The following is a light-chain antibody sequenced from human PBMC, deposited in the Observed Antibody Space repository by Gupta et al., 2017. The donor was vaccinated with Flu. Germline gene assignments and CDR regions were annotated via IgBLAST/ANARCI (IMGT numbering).Light chain of an antibody. CDR2: KDT. V-gene: IGLV3-25*03. CDR1: VFPKQY. J-gene: IGLJ3*02. CDR3: QSADSSGTYWV. Sequence: SYELTQPPSVSVSPGQTARITCTGHVFPKQYVYWYQQKAGRAPVLLIYKDTERPSGIPLRFSGSMSGTTGTLTISGVQPEDEADYYCQSADSSGTYWVFGGGNKLTVL.